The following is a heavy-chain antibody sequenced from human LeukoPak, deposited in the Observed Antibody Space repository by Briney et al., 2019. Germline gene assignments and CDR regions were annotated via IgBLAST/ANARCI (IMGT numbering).Heavy chain of an antibody. CDR1: GFTFSSYA. V-gene: IGHV4-34*01. D-gene: IGHD3-10*01. Sequence: PGGSLRLSCAASGFTFSSYAMSWIRQPPGKGLEWIGEINHSGSTNYNPSLKSRVTISVDTSKNQFSLKLSSVTAADTAVYYCARGRWYYYGSGSYCWFDPWGQGTLVTVSS. CDR3: ARGRWYYYGSGSYCWFDP. CDR2: INHSGST. J-gene: IGHJ5*02.